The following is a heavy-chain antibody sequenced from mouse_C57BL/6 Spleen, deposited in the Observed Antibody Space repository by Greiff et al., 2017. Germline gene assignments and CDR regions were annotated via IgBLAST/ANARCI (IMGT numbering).Heavy chain of an antibody. CDR1: GFTFSSYA. J-gene: IGHJ2*01. D-gene: IGHD2-2*01. V-gene: IGHV5-4*01. Sequence: VQLKESGGGLVKPGGSLKLSCAASGFTFSSYAMSWVRQTPEKRLEWVATISDGGSYTYYPDNVKGRFTISRDNAKNNLYLQMSQLKYEDTAEYYCARDTMVTFDDWGQGTTLTVSS. CDR3: ARDTMVTFDD. CDR2: ISDGGSYT.